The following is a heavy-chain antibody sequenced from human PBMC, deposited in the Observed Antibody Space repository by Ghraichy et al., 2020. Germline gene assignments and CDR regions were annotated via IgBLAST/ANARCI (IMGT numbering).Heavy chain of an antibody. J-gene: IGHJ4*02. D-gene: IGHD3-22*01. V-gene: IGHV1-69*04. CDR3: ARLGYDSSGYDNY. CDR2: IIPILGIA. CDR1: GGTFSSYA. Sequence: SVKVSCKASGGTFSSYAISWVRQAPGQGLEWMGRIIPILGIANYAQKFQGRVTITAGKSTSTAYMELSSLRSEDTAVYYCARLGYDSSGYDNYWGQGTLVTVSS.